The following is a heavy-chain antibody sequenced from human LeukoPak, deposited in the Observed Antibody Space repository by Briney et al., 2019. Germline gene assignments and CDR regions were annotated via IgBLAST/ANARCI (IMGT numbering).Heavy chain of an antibody. CDR1: GYTFTGYY. D-gene: IGHD2-15*01. J-gene: IGHJ4*02. CDR3: ARGYCSGGSCYHFDS. CDR2: VNSNSGGT. V-gene: IGHV1-2*02. Sequence: ASVKVSCKASGYTFTGYYMHWVRQAPGQGLEWMGWVNSNSGGTHCAQKFEGRVTMTRDTSISTAYMELSRLRSDDTAVYYCARGYCSGGSCYHFDSWGQGTLVTVSS.